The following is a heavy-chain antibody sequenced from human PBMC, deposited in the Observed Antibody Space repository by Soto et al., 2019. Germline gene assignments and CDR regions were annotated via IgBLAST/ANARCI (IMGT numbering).Heavy chain of an antibody. J-gene: IGHJ3*02. D-gene: IGHD3-10*01. CDR1: GYTFTRYD. Sequence: QVQLVQSGAEVKKPGASVKVSCKASGYTFTRYDINWVRQATGQGLEWMGWMNPNSGNTGYAQKFQGRVTMTRNTYISTAYMELSSLRSEDTAVYYCARGINYYDSGDDAFDIWGQGTMVTVSS. CDR2: MNPNSGNT. V-gene: IGHV1-8*01. CDR3: ARGINYYDSGDDAFDI.